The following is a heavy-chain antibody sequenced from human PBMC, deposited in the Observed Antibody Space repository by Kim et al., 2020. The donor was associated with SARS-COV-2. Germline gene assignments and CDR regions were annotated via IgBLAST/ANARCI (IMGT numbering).Heavy chain of an antibody. V-gene: IGHV1-8*01. J-gene: IGHJ4*02. Sequence: ASVKVSCKASGYTFTSYDINWVRQATGQGLEWMGWMNPNSGNTGYAQKFQGRVTMTRNTSISTAYMELSSLRSEDTAVYYCARGLYYYDSSGYYGGYYFDYWGQGTLVTVSS. CDR1: GYTFTSYD. CDR3: ARGLYYYDSSGYYGGYYFDY. D-gene: IGHD3-22*01. CDR2: MNPNSGNT.